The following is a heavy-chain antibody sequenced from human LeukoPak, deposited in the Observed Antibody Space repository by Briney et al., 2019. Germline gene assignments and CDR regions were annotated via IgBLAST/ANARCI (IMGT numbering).Heavy chain of an antibody. CDR1: GGTFSSYA. Sequence: ASVKVSCKASGGTFSSYAISWVRQAPGQGLEWMGGIIAIFGTANYAQKFQVRVTITADTSTSTAYMELSSLRSDDTDVYYCARGSRTGWYYFDYWGQGTLVTVSS. D-gene: IGHD6-19*01. J-gene: IGHJ4*02. CDR2: IIAIFGTA. CDR3: ARGSRTGWYYFDY. V-gene: IGHV1-69*06.